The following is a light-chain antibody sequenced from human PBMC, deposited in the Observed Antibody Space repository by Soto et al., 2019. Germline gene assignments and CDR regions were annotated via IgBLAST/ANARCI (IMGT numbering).Light chain of an antibody. CDR1: QGISNY. Sequence: EIQMTQSPSSLSASVGDRVTITCRASQGISNYLAWYQHKPGKVPKLLIYGASTLQSGVPSRLSGSGSGTDFTISINSLQPEDVATYYCQKYDSAPWTFGQGTKVEI. V-gene: IGKV1-27*01. J-gene: IGKJ1*01. CDR3: QKYDSAPWT. CDR2: GAS.